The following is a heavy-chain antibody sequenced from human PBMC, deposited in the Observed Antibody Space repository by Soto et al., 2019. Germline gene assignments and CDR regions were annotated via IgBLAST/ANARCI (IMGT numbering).Heavy chain of an antibody. V-gene: IGHV4-39*01. D-gene: IGHD5-18*01. Sequence: SETLSLTCTVSGGSISSSSYYWGCIRQPPGKGLEWIASTDYTGNTFYNPSLTSRVTISVDTSKNQFSLKVTSVTAADTAVYYCARINKGYGTDSWGQGTLVTVSS. CDR3: ARINKGYGTDS. CDR2: TDYTGNT. CDR1: GGSISSSSYY. J-gene: IGHJ4*02.